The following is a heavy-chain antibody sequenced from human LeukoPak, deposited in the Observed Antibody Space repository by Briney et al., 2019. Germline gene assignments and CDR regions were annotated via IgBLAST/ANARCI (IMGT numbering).Heavy chain of an antibody. J-gene: IGHJ5*02. Sequence: PGGSLRLSCAASGFTFSSYAMLWVRQAPGKGLEWVAVISYDGSNKYYADSVKGRFTISRDNSKNTLYLQMNSLRAEDTAVYYCARDGISSSWYNWFDPWGQGTLVTVSS. CDR3: ARDGISSSWYNWFDP. D-gene: IGHD6-13*01. CDR1: GFTFSSYA. V-gene: IGHV3-30*04. CDR2: ISYDGSNK.